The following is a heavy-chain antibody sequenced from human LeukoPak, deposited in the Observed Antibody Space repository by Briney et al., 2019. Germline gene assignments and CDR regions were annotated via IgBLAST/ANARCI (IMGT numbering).Heavy chain of an antibody. CDR3: AAVYSSSPSEPYYYYYMDV. J-gene: IGHJ6*03. Sequence: SVKVSCKASGFTFTSSAVQWVRQARGQRLEWIGWNVVGSGNTNYAQKFQERVTITRDMSTSTAYMELSSLRSEDTAVYYCAAVYSSSPSEPYYYYYMDVWGKGTTVTVSS. V-gene: IGHV1-58*01. CDR2: NVVGSGNT. CDR1: GFTFTSSA. D-gene: IGHD6-6*01.